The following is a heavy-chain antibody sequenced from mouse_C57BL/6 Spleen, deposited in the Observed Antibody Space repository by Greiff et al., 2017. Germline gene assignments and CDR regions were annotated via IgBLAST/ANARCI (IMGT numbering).Heavy chain of an antibody. Sequence: EVQRVESGGGLVKPGGSLKLSCAASGFTFSSYAMSWVRQTPEKRLEWVATISDGGSYTYYPDNVTGRFTISRDNAKNNLYLQMSHLKSEDTAMYYCARDSKGFAYWGQGTLVTVSA. CDR1: GFTFSSYA. CDR3: ARDSKGFAY. V-gene: IGHV5-4*01. CDR2: ISDGGSYT. D-gene: IGHD2-5*01. J-gene: IGHJ3*01.